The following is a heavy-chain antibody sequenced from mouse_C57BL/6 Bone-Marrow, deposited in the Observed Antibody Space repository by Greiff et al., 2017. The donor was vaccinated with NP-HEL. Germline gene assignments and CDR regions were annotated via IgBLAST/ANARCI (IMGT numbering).Heavy chain of an antibody. Sequence: VHLVESGAELARPGASVKMSCKASGYTFTSYTMHWVKQRPGQGLEWIGYINPSSGYTKYNQKFKDKATLTADKSSSTAYMQLSSLTSEDSAVYYCAGPYAMDYWGQGTSVTVSS. J-gene: IGHJ4*01. CDR3: AGPYAMDY. CDR2: INPSSGYT. CDR1: GYTFTSYT. V-gene: IGHV1-4*01.